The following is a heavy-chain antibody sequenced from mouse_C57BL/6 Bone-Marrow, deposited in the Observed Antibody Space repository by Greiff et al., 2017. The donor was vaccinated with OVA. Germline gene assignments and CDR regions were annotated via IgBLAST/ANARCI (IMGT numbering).Heavy chain of an antibody. CDR2: INPGSGGT. CDR1: GYSFTNYL. CDR3: ARERELRRWFAY. D-gene: IGHD4-1*01. Sequence: VQLQQSGAELVRPGTSVKVSCKASGYSFTNYLIEWVKQRPGQGLEWIGVINPGSGGTNYNEKFKGKATLTADKSSSTAYMQLSSLTSEDSAVYYCARERELRRWFAYWGQGTLVTVSA. V-gene: IGHV1-54*01. J-gene: IGHJ3*01.